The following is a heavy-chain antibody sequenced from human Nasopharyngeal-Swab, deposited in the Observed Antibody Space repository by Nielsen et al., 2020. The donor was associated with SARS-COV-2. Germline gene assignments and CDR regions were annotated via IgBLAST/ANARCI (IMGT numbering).Heavy chain of an antibody. Sequence: SETLSLTCTVSGGSISSYYWSWIRQPPGKGLEWIGYIYYSGSTNYNPSLKSRVTISVDTSKNQFSLKLSSVTAADTAVYYCARDPGGRFLEWLYVRYYYGMDVWGQGTTVTVSS. CDR3: ARDPGGRFLEWLYVRYYYGMDV. CDR1: GGSISSYY. J-gene: IGHJ6*02. V-gene: IGHV4-59*01. CDR2: IYYSGST. D-gene: IGHD3-3*01.